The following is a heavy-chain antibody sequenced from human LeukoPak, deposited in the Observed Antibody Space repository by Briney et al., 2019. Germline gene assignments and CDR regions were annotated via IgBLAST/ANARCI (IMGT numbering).Heavy chain of an antibody. D-gene: IGHD3-3*01. CDR1: GFTFSSYS. CDR3: ARDRRSISYYDFWSGYYPYYYYGMDV. CDR2: ISSSSSTI. J-gene: IGHJ6*02. Sequence: GRSLRLSCAASGFTFSSYSMNWVRQAPGKGLEWVSYISSSSSTIYYADSVKGRFTISRDNAKNSLYLQMNSLRAEDTAVYYCARDRRSISYYDFWSGYYPYYYYGMDVWGQGTTVTVSS. V-gene: IGHV3-48*01.